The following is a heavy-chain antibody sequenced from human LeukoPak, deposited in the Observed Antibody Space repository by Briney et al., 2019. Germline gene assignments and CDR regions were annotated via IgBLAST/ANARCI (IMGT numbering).Heavy chain of an antibody. CDR3: AREGTIVVGDAFDL. V-gene: IGHV3-48*04. CDR2: IRSDSSTI. D-gene: IGHD2-15*01. CDR1: GFTFSSYG. Sequence: PGGSLRLSCTASGFTFSSYGMNWVRRAPRKGLEWVSYIRSDSSTIYYADSVKGRFTISRDSAKNSLNLQMDSLRAEDTAVYYCAREGTIVVGDAFDLWGQGTMVTVSS. J-gene: IGHJ3*01.